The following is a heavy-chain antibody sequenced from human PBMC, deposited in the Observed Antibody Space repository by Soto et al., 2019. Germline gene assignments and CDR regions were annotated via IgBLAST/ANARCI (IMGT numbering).Heavy chain of an antibody. J-gene: IGHJ6*02. Sequence: SETLSLTCTVSGGSVSRGSYYWGWIRQPPGKGLEWIGYIYYSGSTNYNPSLKSRVTISEDTSKNQFSLKLSSVTAADTAVYYCARSSVWIGYYYYGMDVWGQGTTVTVSS. CDR2: IYYSGST. CDR1: GGSVSRGSYY. V-gene: IGHV4-61*01. D-gene: IGHD6-6*01. CDR3: ARSSVWIGYYYYGMDV.